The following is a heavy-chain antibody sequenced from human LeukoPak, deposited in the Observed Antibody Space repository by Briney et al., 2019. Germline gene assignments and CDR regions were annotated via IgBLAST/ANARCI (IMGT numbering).Heavy chain of an antibody. CDR1: GYTFTSYY. CDR3: ARISVTTRAYNWFDP. D-gene: IGHD4-17*01. J-gene: IGHJ5*02. CDR2: INPSGGST. V-gene: IGHV1-46*01. Sequence: ASVKVSCKASGYTFTSYYMHWVRQAPGQGLEWMGLINPSGGSTSYAQKFQGRVTMTRDTSTSTVYMELSSLRSEDTAVYYCARISVTTRAYNWFDPWGQGTLVTVSS.